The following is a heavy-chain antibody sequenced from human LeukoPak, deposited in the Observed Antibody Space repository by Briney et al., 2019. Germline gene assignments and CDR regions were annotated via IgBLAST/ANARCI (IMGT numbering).Heavy chain of an antibody. CDR1: GFTFSSYS. CDR3: AKDGLYNRNNVFDY. V-gene: IGHV3-21*01. CDR2: ISTSSSYI. Sequence: GGSLRLSCAASGFTFSSYSMNWVRQAPGKGLEWVSFISTSSSYIHYADSVKGRFTISRDNAKKSLYLEMNSLRAEDTAVYYCAKDGLYNRNNVFDYWGQGTLVTVSS. D-gene: IGHD1/OR15-1a*01. J-gene: IGHJ4*02.